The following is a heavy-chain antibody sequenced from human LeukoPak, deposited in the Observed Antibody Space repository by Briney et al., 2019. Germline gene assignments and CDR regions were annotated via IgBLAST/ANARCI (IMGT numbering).Heavy chain of an antibody. D-gene: IGHD6-6*01. CDR2: IWYDGSNK. Sequence: GGSLRLSCAASGFTFSSYGMHWVRQAPGKGLEWVAVIWYDGSNKYYADSVKGRFTISRANSKNTLYLQMNSLRAEDTAVYYCARDQYSSSSSAFDIWGQGTMVTVSS. CDR1: GFTFSSYG. J-gene: IGHJ3*02. V-gene: IGHV3-33*01. CDR3: ARDQYSSSSSAFDI.